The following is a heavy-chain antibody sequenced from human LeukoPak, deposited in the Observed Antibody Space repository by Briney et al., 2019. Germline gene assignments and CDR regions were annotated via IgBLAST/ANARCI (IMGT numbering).Heavy chain of an antibody. CDR2: INLDGCEG. CDR3: AKEPLRVGATYAEYFQY. V-gene: IGHV3-7*01. CDR1: GFTFSGFW. Sequence: GGSLRLSCAVSGFTFSGFWMRSSRHAPGNGLEWVSTINLDGCEGYFADVVKGRFTISRDNVKTTLYLQMNSLRAEDTAVYYCAKEPLRVGATYAEYFQYWGQGTLVTVSS. J-gene: IGHJ1*01. D-gene: IGHD1-26*01.